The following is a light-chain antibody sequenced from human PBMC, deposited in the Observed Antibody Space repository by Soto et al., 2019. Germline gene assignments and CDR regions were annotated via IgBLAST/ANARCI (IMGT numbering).Light chain of an antibody. V-gene: IGKV3-11*01. Sequence: EVVLTQSPATLSLSPGERATLSCRASENVRTFVDWYQQKPGQAPRLLIHGASNRATGIPDRFSGSGSGTDFTLTISNLEPEDFAVYYCQQHSHWPPWTFGQGTRWIS. J-gene: IGKJ1*01. CDR1: ENVRTF. CDR2: GAS. CDR3: QQHSHWPPWT.